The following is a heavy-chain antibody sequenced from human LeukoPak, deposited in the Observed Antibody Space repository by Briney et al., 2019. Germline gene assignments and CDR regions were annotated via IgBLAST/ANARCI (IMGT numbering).Heavy chain of an antibody. CDR1: GFTFSSYG. J-gene: IGHJ4*02. CDR3: ARLPIRSDYYFDY. V-gene: IGHV3-30*03. Sequence: GGSLRLSCAASGFTFSSYGMHWVRQAPGKGLEWVAVISYDGSNKYYADSVKGRFTISRDNAKNSLYLQMNSLRAEDTAVYYCARLPIRSDYYFDYWGQGTLVTVSS. CDR2: ISYDGSNK.